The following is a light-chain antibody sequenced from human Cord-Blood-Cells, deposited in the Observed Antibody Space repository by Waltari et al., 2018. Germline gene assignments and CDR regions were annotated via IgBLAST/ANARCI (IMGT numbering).Light chain of an antibody. CDR2: AAS. V-gene: IGKV1-9*01. J-gene: IGKJ4*01. Sequence: QLTQSPSFLSASVGDRVTITCRASQGISSYLAWYQQKPGKAPKLLIYAASTLQSGVPSRFSGSGSGTEFTLTISSLQPEDFATYYCQQLNSFGGGTKVEIK. CDR1: QGISSY. CDR3: QQLNS.